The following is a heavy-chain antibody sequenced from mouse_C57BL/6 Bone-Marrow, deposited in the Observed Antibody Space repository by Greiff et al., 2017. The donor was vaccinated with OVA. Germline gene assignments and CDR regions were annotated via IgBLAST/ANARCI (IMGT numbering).Heavy chain of an antibody. CDR2: ISDGGSYT. D-gene: IGHD1-1*01. V-gene: IGHV5-4*01. J-gene: IGHJ4*01. CDR1: GFTFSSYA. CDR3: ARDRGSSSYYAMDY. Sequence: EVQVVESGGGLVKPGGSLKLSCAASGFTFSSYAMSWVRQTPEKRLEWVATISDGGSYTYYPDNVKGRFTISRDNAKNNLYLQMSHLKSEDTAMYYCARDRGSSSYYAMDYWGQGTSVTVSS.